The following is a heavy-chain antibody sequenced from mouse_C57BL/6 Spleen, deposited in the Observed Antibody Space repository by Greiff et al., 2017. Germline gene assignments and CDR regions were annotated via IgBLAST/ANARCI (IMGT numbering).Heavy chain of an antibody. CDR2: ISDGGSYT. D-gene: IGHD2-3*01. CDR1: GFTFSSYA. V-gene: IGHV5-4*01. J-gene: IGHJ4*01. CDR3: ARVVTTLYYYAMDY. Sequence: EVQLVESGGGLVKPGGSLKLSCAASGFTFSSYAMSWVRQTPEKGLEWVATISDGGSYTYYPDNVKGRFTISRDNAKNNLYLQMSNLKSEDTAMYYCARVVTTLYYYAMDYWGQGTSVTVSS.